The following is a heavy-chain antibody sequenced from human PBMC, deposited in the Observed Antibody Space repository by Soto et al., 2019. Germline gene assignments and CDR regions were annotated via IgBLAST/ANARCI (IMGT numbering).Heavy chain of an antibody. CDR2: IVVGSGHT. Sequence: SVQVSCKASGGTFSSYAMQWVRQARGQRLEWIGWIVVGSGHTNYAQKLQERVAITRDMSTNTAYMELSSLRLEDTAVYYCAAAIYCSNGVCSHDYWGQGTLVTVSS. CDR3: AAAIYCSNGVCSHDY. CDR1: GGTFSSYA. V-gene: IGHV1-58*02. J-gene: IGHJ4*02. D-gene: IGHD2-8*01.